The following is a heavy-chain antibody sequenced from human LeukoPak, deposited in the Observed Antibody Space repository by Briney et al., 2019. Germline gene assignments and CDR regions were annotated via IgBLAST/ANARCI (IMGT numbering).Heavy chain of an antibody. D-gene: IGHD3-22*01. J-gene: IGHJ5*02. V-gene: IGHV3-48*01. CDR2: ISSSSSTI. CDR3: ARDTYYYDSSGYYTFMNWFDP. CDR1: GFTFSSYS. Sequence: GGSLRLSCAASGFTFSSYSMNWVRQAPGKGLEWVSYISSSSSTIYYADSVKGRFTISRDNAKNSLYLQMNSLRAEDTAVYYCARDTYYYDSSGYYTFMNWFDPWGQGTLVTVSS.